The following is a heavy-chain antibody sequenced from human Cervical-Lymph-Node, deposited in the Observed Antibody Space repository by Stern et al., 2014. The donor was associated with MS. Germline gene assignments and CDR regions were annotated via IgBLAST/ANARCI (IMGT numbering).Heavy chain of an antibody. Sequence: VQLVESGAEVKKPGASVNVSCKASGYTFSSFAITWVRQAPGQGLEWMGTITVYNGNTNYAQRVQDRVTMTTDTSTNTAYMEVRTRRSDATAVYSCARGWGDPRHWGQGTLVTVSS. CDR3: ARGWGDPRH. D-gene: IGHD3-16*01. CDR1: GYTFSSFA. V-gene: IGHV1-18*01. J-gene: IGHJ4*02. CDR2: ITVYNGNT.